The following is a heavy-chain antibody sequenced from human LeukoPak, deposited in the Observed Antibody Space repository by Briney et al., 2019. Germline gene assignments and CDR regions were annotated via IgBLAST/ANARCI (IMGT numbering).Heavy chain of an antibody. CDR3: ARDDCSGGSCYRSWFDP. J-gene: IGHJ5*02. Sequence: GGSLRLSCAASGFTFSSYAMNWVRQAPGKGLEWVALISYDGSNKNYADSVKGRFTISRDNSKNTLYLQMSSLRAEDTAVYYCARDDCSGGSCYRSWFDPWGQGTLVTVSS. CDR2: ISYDGSNK. CDR1: GFTFSSYA. D-gene: IGHD2-15*01. V-gene: IGHV3-30-3*01.